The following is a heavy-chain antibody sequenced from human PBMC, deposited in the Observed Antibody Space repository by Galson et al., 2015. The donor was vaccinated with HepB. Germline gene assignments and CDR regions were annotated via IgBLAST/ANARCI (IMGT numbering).Heavy chain of an antibody. CDR1: GFTFSSYA. Sequence: SLRLSCAASGFTFSSYAMSWVRQAPGKGLEWVSAISGSGGSTYYADSVKGRFTISRDNSKNTLYLQMNSLRAEDTAVYYCAKGYYSSGWNFDYWGQGTLVTVSS. V-gene: IGHV3-23*01. CDR2: ISGSGGST. J-gene: IGHJ4*02. CDR3: AKGYYSSGWNFDY. D-gene: IGHD6-19*01.